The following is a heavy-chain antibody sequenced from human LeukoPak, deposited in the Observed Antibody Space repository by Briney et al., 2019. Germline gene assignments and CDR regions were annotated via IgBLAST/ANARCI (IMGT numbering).Heavy chain of an antibody. Sequence: ASVKVSCKASGYTFTTYDINWVRQATGQGLEWMGWMNPNNGNTGSPQKFQGRVTMTRNTSISTAYVELSSLRSEDTAVYYCARRLLAAAGHFQHWGQGTLVTVSS. J-gene: IGHJ1*01. CDR3: ARRLLAAAGHFQH. D-gene: IGHD6-13*01. V-gene: IGHV1-8*01. CDR1: GYTFTTYD. CDR2: MNPNNGNT.